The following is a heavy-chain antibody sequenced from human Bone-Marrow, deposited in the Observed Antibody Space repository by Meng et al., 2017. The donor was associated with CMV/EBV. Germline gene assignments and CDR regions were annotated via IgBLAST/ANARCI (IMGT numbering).Heavy chain of an antibody. Sequence: GGSLRLSCAASGFTFSDYYMSWIHQAPGKGLEWVSYISSSGSTIYYADSVKGRFTISRDNAKNSLYLQMNSLRAEDTAVYYCARAGCSGGSCYSQRAFDIWGQGTMVTVSS. D-gene: IGHD2-15*01. CDR3: ARAGCSGGSCYSQRAFDI. J-gene: IGHJ3*02. CDR1: GFTFSDYY. V-gene: IGHV3-11*01. CDR2: ISSSGSTI.